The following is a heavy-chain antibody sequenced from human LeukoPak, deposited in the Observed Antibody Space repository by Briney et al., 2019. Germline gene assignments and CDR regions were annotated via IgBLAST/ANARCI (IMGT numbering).Heavy chain of an antibody. CDR1: GFTFSSYA. D-gene: IGHD6-13*01. CDR2: ISGSGTTT. V-gene: IGHV3-23*01. CDR3: AKPLSAASGTDFHY. J-gene: IGHJ4*02. Sequence: GGALRLSCAASGFTFSSYAMSWVRQAPGKGLDWVSAISGSGTTTYYADSVKGRFTISRDISKNTLYLQMSSLRAEDRAVYYCAKPLSAASGTDFHYWGQGTLVTVSS.